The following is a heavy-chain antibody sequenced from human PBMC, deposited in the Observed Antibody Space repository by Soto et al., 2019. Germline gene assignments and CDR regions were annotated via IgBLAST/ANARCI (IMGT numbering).Heavy chain of an antibody. Sequence: EVQLVESGGGLVQPGGSLRLSCAASGFTFSISWMTWVRQAPGKGLEWVANIKPDGSEKYYVDSVKGRFTISRDNAKNSLYLQMNSLRAEDTALYYCTRGGSWYVDYWGQGTLVTVSS. V-gene: IGHV3-7*04. J-gene: IGHJ4*02. CDR1: GFTFSISW. D-gene: IGHD6-13*01. CDR3: TRGGSWYVDY. CDR2: IKPDGSEK.